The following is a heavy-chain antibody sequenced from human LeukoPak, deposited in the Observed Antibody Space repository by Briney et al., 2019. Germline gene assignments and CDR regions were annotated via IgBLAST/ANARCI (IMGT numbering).Heavy chain of an antibody. J-gene: IGHJ6*03. CDR1: GYTFTSYG. Sequence: ASVKVSCKASGYTFTSYGISWVRQAPGQGLEWMGWISAYNGNTNYAQKLQGRVTMTTDTSTSTAYMELSSLRSGDTAVYYCARDRGGFPPARFYYYMDVWGKGTTVTVSS. D-gene: IGHD3-16*01. CDR2: ISAYNGNT. CDR3: ARDRGGFPPARFYYYMDV. V-gene: IGHV1-18*01.